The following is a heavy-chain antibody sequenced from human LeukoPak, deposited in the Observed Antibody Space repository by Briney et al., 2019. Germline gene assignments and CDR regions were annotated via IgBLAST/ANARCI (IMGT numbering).Heavy chain of an antibody. J-gene: IGHJ6*02. Sequence: PGRSLRLSCVASGITFSNYGMHWVRQAPGKGLEWVAGIWYDGSNKNYVDFVKGRFTVSRDNSKSTLFLEMNSLRVEDTAVYFCAKRVVAAGSSGGDHYALDVWGQGTTVTVSS. CDR1: GITFSNYG. CDR2: IWYDGSNK. V-gene: IGHV3-33*06. CDR3: AKRVVAAGSSGGDHYALDV. D-gene: IGHD2-2*01.